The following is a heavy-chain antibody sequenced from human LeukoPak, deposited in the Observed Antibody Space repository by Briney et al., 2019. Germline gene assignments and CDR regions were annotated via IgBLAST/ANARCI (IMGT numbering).Heavy chain of an antibody. CDR2: IYTSGST. J-gene: IGHJ6*03. V-gene: IGHV4-61*02. CDR1: GGSISSGSYY. Sequence: SETLSLTCTVSGGSISSGSYYWSWIRQPAGKGLEWIGRIYTSGSTNYNPSLKSRVTISVDTSKNQFSLKLSSVTAADTAVYYCARAPVYGSGSYYGFYYYYYMDVWGKGTTVTISS. D-gene: IGHD3-10*01. CDR3: ARAPVYGSGSYYGFYYYYYMDV.